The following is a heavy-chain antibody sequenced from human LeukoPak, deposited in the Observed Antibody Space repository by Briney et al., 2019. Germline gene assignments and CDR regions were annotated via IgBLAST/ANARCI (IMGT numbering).Heavy chain of an antibody. CDR3: ARGTIGGYCSGASCYPDC. V-gene: IGHV3-21*01. D-gene: IGHD2-15*01. J-gene: IGHJ4*02. CDR2: ITSGSNEI. Sequence: PGGSLRLSCAASGFTFSTYSMTWARQVPGKGLEWVSSITSGSNEIYYADSVKGRFTMSRDNAKNSLYLQMNSLRAEDSAVYYCARGTIGGYCSGASCYPDCWGQGTLVTVSS. CDR1: GFTFSTYS.